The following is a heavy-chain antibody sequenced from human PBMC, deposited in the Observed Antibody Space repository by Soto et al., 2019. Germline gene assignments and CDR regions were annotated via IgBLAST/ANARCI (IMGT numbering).Heavy chain of an antibody. Sequence: QVQLVESGGGVVQPGWSLRLSCAASGFTFSSYAMHWVRQAPGKGLEWVAVISYDGGNKMYAESVKGRFTISRDNSRNTLYLKMNSLRAEDTAVYYCARRHIVGATSWAGLQYWGQGTLVTVSS. CDR1: GFTFSSYA. CDR3: ARRHIVGATSWAGLQY. D-gene: IGHD1-26*01. J-gene: IGHJ4*02. CDR2: ISYDGGNK. V-gene: IGHV3-30-3*01.